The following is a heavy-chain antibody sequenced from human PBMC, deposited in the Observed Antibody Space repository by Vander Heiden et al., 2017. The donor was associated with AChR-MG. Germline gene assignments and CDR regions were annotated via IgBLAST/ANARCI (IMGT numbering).Heavy chain of an antibody. V-gene: IGHV1-69*08. Sequence: QVDFVQSGAEVKKPGSSVKVSCQTSSVTFRDSSVSWVRQAPGQGFEWLGQIIPLHVTATIAQKFQGRVTMTVDKPTVTAYLELTDLTPDDTAVYFCARNPTRGLDVWGQGTLVTVST. CDR1: SVTFRDSS. CDR3: ARNPTRGLDV. J-gene: IGHJ3*01. CDR2: IIPLHVTA.